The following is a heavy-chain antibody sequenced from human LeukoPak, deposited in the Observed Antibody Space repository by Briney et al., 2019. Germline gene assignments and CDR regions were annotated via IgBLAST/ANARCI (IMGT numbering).Heavy chain of an antibody. CDR3: ASLSTDPRYYYYYMDV. V-gene: IGHV3-23*01. D-gene: IGHD2-2*01. J-gene: IGHJ6*03. CDR1: GFTFSSYG. CDR2: ISDSGGST. Sequence: GGSLRLSCAASGFTFSSYGMSWVRQAPGKGLEWVAGISDSGGSTYDADSVKGRFTISRDNSKNTLYLQMNSLRVEDTAVYYCASLSTDPRYYYYYMDVWGKGTTVTISS.